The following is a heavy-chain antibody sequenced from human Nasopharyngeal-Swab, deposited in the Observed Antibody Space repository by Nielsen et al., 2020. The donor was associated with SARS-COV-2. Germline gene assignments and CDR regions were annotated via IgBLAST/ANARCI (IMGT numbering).Heavy chain of an antibody. CDR1: GYTFASFD. CDR3: ARGPRPKRHLDY. D-gene: IGHD1-1*01. J-gene: IGHJ4*02. V-gene: IGHV1-8*01. CDR2: MNLDSGDT. Sequence: ASVNVSCKTSGYTFASFDINWVRQATGRGLEWVGWMNLDSGDTHYAQEFQGKVTLTRDTSRSTAYMELSSLRSEDTAVYYCARGPRPKRHLDYWGQVTLFTVSS.